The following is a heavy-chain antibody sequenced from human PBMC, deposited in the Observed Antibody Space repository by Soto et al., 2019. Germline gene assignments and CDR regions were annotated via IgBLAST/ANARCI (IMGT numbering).Heavy chain of an antibody. Sequence: VQLVESGGGLVQPGGSLRLSCAASGFIFSDHYMDWVRQAPGKGLEWVGRIKNKANSYTKEYAASVKGRFTISKDDSKNSLYLQMNSLNTEDTDVYYRTRISLVGATWGRYLEYWGQGTLLTVSS. CDR1: GFIFSDHY. V-gene: IGHV3-72*01. CDR2: IKNKANSYTK. D-gene: IGHD1-26*01. CDR3: TRISLVGATWGRYLEY. J-gene: IGHJ4*02.